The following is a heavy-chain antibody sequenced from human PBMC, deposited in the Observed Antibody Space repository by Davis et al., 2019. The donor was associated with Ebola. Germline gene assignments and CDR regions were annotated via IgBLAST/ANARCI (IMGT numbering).Heavy chain of an antibody. CDR2: IYPGDSDT. D-gene: IGHD1-26*01. Sequence: GESLKISCRVSGYTLTSYWVAWVRQMPGKGLEWMGIIYPGDSDTRYSPSFQGQVTISADKSISTAYLQWSSLKASDTAMYYCARLDGGSYPLEDVWGKGTTVTVSS. CDR1: GYTLTSYW. J-gene: IGHJ6*04. V-gene: IGHV5-51*01. CDR3: ARLDGGSYPLEDV.